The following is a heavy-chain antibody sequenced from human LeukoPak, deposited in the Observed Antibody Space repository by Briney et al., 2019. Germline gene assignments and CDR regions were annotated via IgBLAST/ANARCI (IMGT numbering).Heavy chain of an antibody. J-gene: IGHJ4*02. V-gene: IGHV3-23*01. D-gene: IGHD3-10*01. CDR3: AKLGNYYGSGSYYPFDY. CDR1: GFTFSSYA. Sequence: PGGSLRLSCAASGFTFSSYAMSWVRQAPGKGLEWVSAISGSGGSTYYADSVKGRFTISRDNSKNTLYLQMNSLRAEDTAVYYCAKLGNYYGSGSYYPFDYWGQGTLVTVSS. CDR2: ISGSGGST.